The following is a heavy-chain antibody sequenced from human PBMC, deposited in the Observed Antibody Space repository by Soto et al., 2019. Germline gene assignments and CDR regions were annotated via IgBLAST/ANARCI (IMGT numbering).Heavy chain of an antibody. Sequence: EVQLLESGGGLVQPGGSLRLSCAASGFTFSSYAMSWVRQAPGKGLEWVSAISGSGGSTYYADSVKGRFTISRDNSKNTQYLQMNSLRVEDTAVYYCAKDTGKIHAAMMGLSACDIWGEGTMVTVSS. CDR1: GFTFSSYA. V-gene: IGHV3-23*01. CDR3: AKDTGKIHAAMMGLSACDI. CDR2: ISGSGGST. J-gene: IGHJ3*02. D-gene: IGHD3-22*01.